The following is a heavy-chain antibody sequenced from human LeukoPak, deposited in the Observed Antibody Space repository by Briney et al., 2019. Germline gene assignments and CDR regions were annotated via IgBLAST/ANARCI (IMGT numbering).Heavy chain of an antibody. D-gene: IGHD1-26*01. CDR1: GFIFTNYW. Sequence: GGSLRLSCAASGFIFTNYWMSWVRQAPGKGLEWVANIKQDGGEKYSVDSVKGRFTISRDNAKKFLYLQLSSLRAEDTAVYYCAREWGDYLGYWGQGTLVTVSS. V-gene: IGHV3-7*01. J-gene: IGHJ4*02. CDR3: AREWGDYLGY. CDR2: IKQDGGEK.